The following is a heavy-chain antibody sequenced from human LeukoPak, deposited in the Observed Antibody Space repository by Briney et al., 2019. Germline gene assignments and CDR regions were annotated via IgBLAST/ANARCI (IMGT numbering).Heavy chain of an antibody. D-gene: IGHD6-13*01. CDR1: GGSISSSSYY. V-gene: IGHV4-39*07. CDR3: ARDRQQLVRGDHFDY. Sequence: SETLSLTCTVSGGSISSSSYYWGWIRQPPGKGLEWIGSIYYSGSTYYNPSLKSRVTISVDTSKNQFSLKLNSVTAADTAVYFCARDRQQLVRGDHFDYWGQGTLVIVSS. CDR2: IYYSGST. J-gene: IGHJ4*02.